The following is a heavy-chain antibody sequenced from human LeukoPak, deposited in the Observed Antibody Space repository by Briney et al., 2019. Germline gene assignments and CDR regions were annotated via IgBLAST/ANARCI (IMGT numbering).Heavy chain of an antibody. CDR3: AREYSLTYSSGWYWYYYYGMDV. V-gene: IGHV3-30-3*01. J-gene: IGHJ6*02. CDR1: GFTFSRNA. Sequence: PGRSLRLSCAAPGFTFSRNAMHWVRQAPGKGLEWVAIISFDGSNKYYADSVKGRFTISRDNSKNTLYLKMNSLRAEDTAVYYCAREYSLTYSSGWYWYYYYGMDVWGQGTTVTVSS. D-gene: IGHD6-19*01. CDR2: ISFDGSNK.